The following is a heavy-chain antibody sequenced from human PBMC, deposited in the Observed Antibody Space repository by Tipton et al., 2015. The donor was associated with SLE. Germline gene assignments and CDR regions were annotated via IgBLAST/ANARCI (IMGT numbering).Heavy chain of an antibody. V-gene: IGHV4-59*01. CDR2: IYYTGNT. CDR3: ARMGLCTTTTCNEGAFDV. CDR1: GGSISNFC. D-gene: IGHD2-2*01. J-gene: IGHJ3*01. Sequence: TLSLTCTVSGGSISNFCCSWIRQTPGKGLEWIGYIYYTGNTNYNPSLKSRVTMSVDTSKSQFSLKLTFVSAADTAIYYCARMGLCTTTTCNEGAFDVWGQGSMVTVSS.